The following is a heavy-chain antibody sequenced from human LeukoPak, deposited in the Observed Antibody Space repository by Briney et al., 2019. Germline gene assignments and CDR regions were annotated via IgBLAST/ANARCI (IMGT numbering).Heavy chain of an antibody. J-gene: IGHJ3*02. D-gene: IGHD4-11*01. V-gene: IGHV4-59*12. CDR3: ARESPVTNAFDI. CDR2: IYYSGST. Sequence: SETLSLTCTVSGGSISSYYWSWIRQPPGKGLEWIGYIYYSGSTNYNPSLKSRVTISVDTSKNQFSLKLGSVTAADTAVYYCARESPVTNAFDIWGQGTMVTVSS. CDR1: GGSISSYY.